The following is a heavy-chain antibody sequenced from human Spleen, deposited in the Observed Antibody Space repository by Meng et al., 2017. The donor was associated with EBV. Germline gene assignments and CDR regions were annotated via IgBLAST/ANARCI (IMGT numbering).Heavy chain of an antibody. V-gene: IGHV4-30-2*01. CDR1: GDSISSGGS. CDR3: ARQRPGASVDYFDP. Sequence: HMQESGSGLVKPSPTLSLPSSVSGDSISSGGSWSWIRQPPGKGLEWIGHIYHSGSTYHNPSLKSRVTMSVDRTKNQFSLRLISVTAADTAMYFCARQRPGASVDYFDPWGQGILVTVSS. CDR2: IYHSGST. D-gene: IGHD4-11*01. J-gene: IGHJ5*02.